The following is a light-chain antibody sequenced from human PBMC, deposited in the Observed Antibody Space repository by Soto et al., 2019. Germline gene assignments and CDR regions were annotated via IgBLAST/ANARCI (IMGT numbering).Light chain of an antibody. V-gene: IGKV3-20*01. Sequence: IVLTQSPGTLSSSAGEGATLSCRASQTVRGGSLVWYQHKPGPAPRVLIYGASSRATGVPVRFSGSGSGTDFTLTITRLEPEDCAMYYFQQYGDSPETFGQGTKVEI. CDR3: QQYGDSPET. CDR2: GAS. CDR1: QTVRGGS. J-gene: IGKJ1*01.